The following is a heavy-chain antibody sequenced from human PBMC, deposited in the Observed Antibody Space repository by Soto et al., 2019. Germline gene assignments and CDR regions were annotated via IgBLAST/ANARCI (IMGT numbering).Heavy chain of an antibody. CDR1: GYTFTRYY. CDR2: INPSDDAT. D-gene: IGHD3-22*01. V-gene: IGHV1-46*01. J-gene: IGHJ4*02. CDR3: ARDLTREGDYYDRSGYYLDY. Sequence: ASVKVSCKASGYTFTRYYMHWVRRAPGQGLEWMGIINPSDDATSYAEKFRGRLTMTKDTSTSTVYMEMSSLRSEDTAVYYCARDLTREGDYYDRSGYYLDYWGQGTLVTVSS.